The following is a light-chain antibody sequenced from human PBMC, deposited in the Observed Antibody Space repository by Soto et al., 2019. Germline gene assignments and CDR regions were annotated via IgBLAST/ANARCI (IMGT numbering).Light chain of an antibody. CDR3: QKYNSAPFT. Sequence: DIQMTQSPSSLSASVGDRVTITCRASQGISNYLAWYQQKPGKVPELLIYGASTLKSGVPSRFSGSGSGTDCTITISSLQPEDVATYYGQKYNSAPFTFGPGTKVDIK. CDR1: QGISNY. J-gene: IGKJ3*01. V-gene: IGKV1-27*01. CDR2: GAS.